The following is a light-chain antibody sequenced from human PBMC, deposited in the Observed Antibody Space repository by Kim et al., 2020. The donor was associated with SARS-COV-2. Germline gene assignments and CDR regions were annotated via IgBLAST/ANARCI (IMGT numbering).Light chain of an antibody. CDR2: RTT. J-gene: IGLJ3*02. CDR1: TGADTSGVY. V-gene: IGLV7-43*01. CDR3: LLLYTSTWV. Sequence: PGETTTPACASATGADTSGVYPNWPQQKPWQAPRTLIYRTTTTHSWTPARFSGSLLGDKAALTISGVQPEDEAEYYCLLLYTSTWVFGGGTQLTVL.